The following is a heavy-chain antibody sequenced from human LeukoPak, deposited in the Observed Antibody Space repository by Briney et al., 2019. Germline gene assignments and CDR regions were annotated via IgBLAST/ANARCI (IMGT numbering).Heavy chain of an antibody. CDR2: ISSSSSTI. J-gene: IGHJ3*02. CDR1: GFTFSSYS. Sequence: GGSLRLSCAASGFTFSSYSMNWVRQAPGKGLEWVSYISSSSSTIYYADSVKGRFTISRDNAKNSLYLQMNSLRAEDTAVYYCARTSPRFRLGAFDIWGQGTMVTVSS. D-gene: IGHD3-10*01. CDR3: ARTSPRFRLGAFDI. V-gene: IGHV3-48*04.